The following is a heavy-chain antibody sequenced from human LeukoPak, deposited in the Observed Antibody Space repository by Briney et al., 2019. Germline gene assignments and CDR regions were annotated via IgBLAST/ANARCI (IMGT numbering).Heavy chain of an antibody. J-gene: IGHJ1*01. D-gene: IGHD3-10*01. V-gene: IGHV1-46*01. CDR2: INPSSRST. Sequence: ASVKVSCKASGYTFSTYYLHWVRQAPGQGLEWMGIINPSSRSTTYAQTFEGRVTMTSDTSTSTVYMELSSLRSEDTAVYYCARVYYGSGSYAPRYFQHWGQGTLVTVSS. CDR3: ARVYYGSGSYAPRYFQH. CDR1: GYTFSTYY.